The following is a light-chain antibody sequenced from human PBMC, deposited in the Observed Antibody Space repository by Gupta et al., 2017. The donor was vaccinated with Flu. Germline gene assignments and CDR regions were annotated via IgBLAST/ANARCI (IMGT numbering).Light chain of an antibody. CDR3: QQYSTFKT. V-gene: IGKV1-5*03. Sequence: GVIVTITCRASQSIGGWVAWYQQQPGKAPKLLIYRASTLQNDVPSLFSGSGSGTEFTLTISSLQPADFGTYYCQQYSTFKTFGQGTKVEIK. J-gene: IGKJ1*01. CDR2: RAS. CDR1: QSIGGW.